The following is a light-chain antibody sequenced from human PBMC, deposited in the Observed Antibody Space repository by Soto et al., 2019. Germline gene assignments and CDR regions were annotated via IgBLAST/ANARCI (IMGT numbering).Light chain of an antibody. Sequence: EIVLTQSPGTLSLSPGEGATLTCTTSQSINSDYLAWYQQKPGQAPRLLIYATSRRAPGSPDRISGSGSGTDFTLTISRLEPEDFAVYYCQQHGSTPLTFGGGTKVEIK. CDR1: QSINSDY. CDR2: ATS. CDR3: QQHGSTPLT. V-gene: IGKV3-20*01. J-gene: IGKJ4*01.